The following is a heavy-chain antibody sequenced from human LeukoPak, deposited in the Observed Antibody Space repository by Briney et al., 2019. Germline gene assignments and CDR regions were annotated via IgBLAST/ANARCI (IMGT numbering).Heavy chain of an antibody. CDR1: GGSISSYY. J-gene: IGHJ4*02. D-gene: IGHD6-13*01. CDR3: ARAGSIAAAAD. V-gene: IGHV4-4*07. Sequence: SDTLPLAGTSSGGSISSYYWSGIQPPAREGREWIERIYTSESTNYNPSLKSRVTISVDKSTNQFSLKMSSVTAADTAVYYCARAGSIAAAADWGQGTLVTVSS. CDR2: IYTSEST.